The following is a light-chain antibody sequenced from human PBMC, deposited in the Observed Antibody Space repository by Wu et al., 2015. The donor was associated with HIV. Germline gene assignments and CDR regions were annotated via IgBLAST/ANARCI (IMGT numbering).Light chain of an antibody. Sequence: DIQMTQSPSSLSASVGDRVTITCRASQDINSYLNWYHQKPGKAPKLLIYATSSLQSGVPSKFRGSGSGTDFTLTISSLQPEDFATYYCQQSYSSPXTFGQGTKVEIK. CDR2: ATS. J-gene: IGKJ1*01. V-gene: IGKV1-39*01. CDR3: QQSYSSPXT. CDR1: QDINSY.